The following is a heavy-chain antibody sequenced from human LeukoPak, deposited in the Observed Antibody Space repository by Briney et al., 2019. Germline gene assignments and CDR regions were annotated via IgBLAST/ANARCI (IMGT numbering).Heavy chain of an antibody. CDR1: GFTFSTYG. CDR3: ARDRGRGYSGLYYYYYGMDV. CDR2: IRNDGTIK. J-gene: IGHJ6*02. D-gene: IGHD5-12*01. Sequence: GGSLRLSCAASGFTFSTYGMHWVRQAPGKGLEWVAFIRNDGTIKYYADSVKGRFTISRDNSKNTLYLQMNSLRAEDTAVYYCARDRGRGYSGLYYYYYGMDVWGQGTTVTVSS. V-gene: IGHV3-30*02.